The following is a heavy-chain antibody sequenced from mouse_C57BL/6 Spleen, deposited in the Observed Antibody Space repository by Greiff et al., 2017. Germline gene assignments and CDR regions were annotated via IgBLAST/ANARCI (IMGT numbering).Heavy chain of an antibody. CDR3: ASSGYYHFAY. Sequence: VQLKQSGAELVKPGASVKMSCKASGYSFTSYSMEWVKQSPGKSLEWIGKINPSTGGTNYNEKFKAKATLTVDKSSSTAYMQLSSLTSEDSAVYYCASSGYYHFAYWGQGTIVTVSS. CDR2: INPSTGGT. CDR1: GYSFTSYS. V-gene: IGHV1-42*01. J-gene: IGHJ2*01. D-gene: IGHD1-1*01.